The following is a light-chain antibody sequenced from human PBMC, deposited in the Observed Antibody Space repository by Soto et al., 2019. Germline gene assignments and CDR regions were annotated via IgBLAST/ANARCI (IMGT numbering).Light chain of an antibody. Sequence: SYELTQPPSVSVAPGQTATITCGGNNIGGNSVHWYQQKPGQAPVVVVYADRDRPSGIPERFSGSNSGNMATLTIIRVEAGDEADYYCHVWDTISDHVVFGGGTKLTVL. CDR2: ADR. V-gene: IGLV3-21*02. CDR3: HVWDTISDHVV. J-gene: IGLJ3*02. CDR1: NIGGNS.